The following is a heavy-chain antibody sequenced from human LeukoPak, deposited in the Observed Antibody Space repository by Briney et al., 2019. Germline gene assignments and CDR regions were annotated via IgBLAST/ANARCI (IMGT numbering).Heavy chain of an antibody. Sequence: PGGSLRLSCAASGFTFSSYGMHWVRQAPGKGLEWVAFIRYDGSNKYYADSVKGRFTISRDNSKNTLYLQMNSLRAEDTAVYYCAKPLTGGGDYDILTGYSLDVWGKGTTVTISS. J-gene: IGHJ6*04. V-gene: IGHV3-30*02. CDR3: AKPLTGGGDYDILTGYSLDV. CDR1: GFTFSSYG. CDR2: IRYDGSNK. D-gene: IGHD3-9*01.